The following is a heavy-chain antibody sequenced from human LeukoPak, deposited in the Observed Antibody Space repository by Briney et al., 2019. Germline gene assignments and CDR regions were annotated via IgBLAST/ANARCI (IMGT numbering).Heavy chain of an antibody. J-gene: IGHJ4*02. CDR3: ARGRYYDSSGYRDF. Sequence: GGSLRLSCAASGFTFSSYAMSWVRQAPGKGLEWVSAISGSGGSTYYADSVKGRFTISRDNSKNTVYLQMNSLRAEDTAVYYCARGRYYDSSGYRDFWGQGTLVTVSS. V-gene: IGHV3-23*01. D-gene: IGHD3-22*01. CDR1: GFTFSSYA. CDR2: ISGSGGST.